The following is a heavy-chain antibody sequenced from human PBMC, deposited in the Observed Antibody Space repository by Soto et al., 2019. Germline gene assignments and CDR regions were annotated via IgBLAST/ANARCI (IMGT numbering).Heavy chain of an antibody. CDR1: GDSFISYW. V-gene: IGHV5-10-1*01. CDR3: ARLVGSSSSLYYYGMDV. Sequence: GVSLKIPCNGAGDSFISYWISRVRQMPGKGLEWMGRIDPSDSYTNYSPSFQGHVTISADKSISTAYLQWSSLKASDTAMYYCARLVGSSSSLYYYGMDVWGQGTTVTVSS. D-gene: IGHD6-6*01. CDR2: IDPSDSYT. J-gene: IGHJ6*02.